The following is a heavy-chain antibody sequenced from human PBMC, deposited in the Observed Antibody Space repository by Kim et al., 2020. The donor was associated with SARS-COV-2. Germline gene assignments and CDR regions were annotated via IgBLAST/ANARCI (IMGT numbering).Heavy chain of an antibody. CDR2: IYYSGST. CDR3: ARDRRIAVAGTFDY. J-gene: IGHJ4*02. CDR1: GGSISSSSYY. V-gene: IGHV4-39*07. Sequence: SETLSLTCTVSGGSISSSSYYWGWIRQPPGKGLEWIGSIYYSGSTYYNPSLKSRVTISVDTSKNQFSLKLSSVTAADTAVYYCARDRRIAVAGTFDYWGQGTLVTVSS. D-gene: IGHD6-19*01.